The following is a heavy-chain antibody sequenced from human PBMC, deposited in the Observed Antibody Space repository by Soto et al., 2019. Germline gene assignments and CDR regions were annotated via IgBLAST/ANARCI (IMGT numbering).Heavy chain of an antibody. V-gene: IGHV3-7*01. Sequence: GGSLRLSCAASGFTFSSYWMSWVRQAPGKGLEWVANIKQDGSEKYYVDSVRGRFTISRDNARNSLYLQMNSLRAEDTAVYYCARVEGLGYCSSTSCHRHYYYYYMDVWGKGTTVTVSS. J-gene: IGHJ6*03. D-gene: IGHD2-2*01. CDR3: ARVEGLGYCSSTSCHRHYYYYYMDV. CDR2: IKQDGSEK. CDR1: GFTFSSYW.